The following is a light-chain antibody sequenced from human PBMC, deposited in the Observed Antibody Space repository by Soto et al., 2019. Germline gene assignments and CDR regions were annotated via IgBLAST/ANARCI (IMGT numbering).Light chain of an antibody. CDR3: QQYATYMLT. V-gene: IGKV1-5*01. Sequence: DIQMTQFPSTLSADVGDRVTITCRASQSVNKWLAWYQQKPGKAPRLLMYDVSILESGVPSRFSGSGSGAEITLTISSLQPEDSATYYCQQYATYMLTFGGGTKVGFK. CDR2: DVS. J-gene: IGKJ4*01. CDR1: QSVNKW.